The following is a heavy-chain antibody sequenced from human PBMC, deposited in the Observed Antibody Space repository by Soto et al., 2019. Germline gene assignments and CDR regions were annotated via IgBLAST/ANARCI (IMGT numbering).Heavy chain of an antibody. CDR2: IGSSARIR. Sequence: QVQLVESGGGVVKPGESLRLSCAASGFSFSDYYMSWVRQAPGKGLEWVSYIGSSARIRYYANSVRGRFTISRDNAKNSLDLQIISLRVEVKAVYYCVSDRVTQGDAWFDPWGQGTLVTVSS. CDR3: VSDRVTQGDAWFDP. D-gene: IGHD2-21*02. V-gene: IGHV3-11*01. J-gene: IGHJ5*02. CDR1: GFSFSDYY.